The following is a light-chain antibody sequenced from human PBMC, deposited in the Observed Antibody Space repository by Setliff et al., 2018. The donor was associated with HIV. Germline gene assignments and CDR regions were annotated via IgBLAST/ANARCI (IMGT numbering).Light chain of an antibody. Sequence: EIVLTQSPGTLSLSPGERATLSCRASQSVSSYLAWYQQKPGQAPRLLIHDASSRAPGIPARFSGSGSGTDFTLTISSLEPEDFAVYYCQHRSNWPSLSFGGGTKV. J-gene: IGKJ4*01. CDR2: DAS. CDR3: QHRSNWPSLS. CDR1: QSVSSY. V-gene: IGKV3-11*01.